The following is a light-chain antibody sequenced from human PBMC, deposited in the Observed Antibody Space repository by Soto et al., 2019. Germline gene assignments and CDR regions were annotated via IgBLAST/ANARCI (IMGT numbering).Light chain of an antibody. Sequence: SYELTQPPSVSVSPGQTASITCSGDKWGDKYACWYQQKPGQSPVLVIYQDSKRPSGIPERFSGSNSGNTATLTISGTQAMDEADYYCQAWDSSTVVFGEGTKLTVL. CDR2: QDS. CDR1: KWGDKY. V-gene: IGLV3-1*01. J-gene: IGLJ2*01. CDR3: QAWDSSTVV.